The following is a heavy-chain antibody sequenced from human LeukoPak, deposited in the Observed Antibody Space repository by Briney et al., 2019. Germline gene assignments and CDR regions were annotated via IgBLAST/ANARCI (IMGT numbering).Heavy chain of an antibody. D-gene: IGHD1-26*01. CDR1: GFTYDDYT. V-gene: IGHV3-43*01. Sequence: GGYLRLSCAASGFTYDDYTMHWVRKAPGKGLEWVSLISWDGGSTYYADSVKGRFTISRDNSKNSLYLQMNSLRAEDTALYYCAKGGRGSYYPFDYWGQGTLVTVSS. CDR2: ISWDGGST. CDR3: AKGGRGSYYPFDY. J-gene: IGHJ4*02.